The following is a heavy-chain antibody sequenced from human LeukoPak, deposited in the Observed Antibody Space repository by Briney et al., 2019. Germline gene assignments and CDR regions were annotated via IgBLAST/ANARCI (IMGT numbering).Heavy chain of an antibody. CDR3: TRGSGRYVMVDW. CDR2: IRSNVYGGTT. CDR1: GFTFADFT. Sequence: GGSLRLSCTASGFTFADFTVSWFRQSPGQGLEWVGFIRSNVYGGTTGHAASVEARFTISRDDSNSIAYLQMNSLKTEDTAVYYCTRGSGRYVMVDWWGQGTLVTVSS. J-gene: IGHJ4*02. D-gene: IGHD6-19*01. V-gene: IGHV3-49*03.